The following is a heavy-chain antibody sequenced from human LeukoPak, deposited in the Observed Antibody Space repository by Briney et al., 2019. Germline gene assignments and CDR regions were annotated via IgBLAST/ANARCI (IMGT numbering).Heavy chain of an antibody. CDR2: IYSGGST. Sequence: PGGSLRLSCSASGFTLSGFWMSWVRQTPGKGLEWVSVIYSGGSTYYADSVKGRFTISRDNSKNTLYLQMNSLRAEDTAVYYCAREVRVAAAGTLNWFDPWGQGTLVTVSS. CDR3: AREVRVAAAGTLNWFDP. CDR1: GFTLSGFW. V-gene: IGHV3-66*02. J-gene: IGHJ5*02. D-gene: IGHD6-13*01.